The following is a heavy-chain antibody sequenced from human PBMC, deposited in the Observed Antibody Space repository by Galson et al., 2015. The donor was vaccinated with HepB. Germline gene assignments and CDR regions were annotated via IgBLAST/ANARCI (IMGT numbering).Heavy chain of an antibody. CDR2: ISAYNGNT. CDR3: ARDGGISYGDSGPGFDY. CDR1: GYTFTSYG. Sequence: SVKVSCKASGYTFTSYGISWVRQAPGQGLEWLGWISAYNGNTNYAQKLQGRVTMTTDTSTSTAYMELRSLRSDDTAVYYCARDGGISYGDSGPGFDYWGKGTLVTVSS. J-gene: IGHJ4*02. D-gene: IGHD4-17*01. V-gene: IGHV1-18*01.